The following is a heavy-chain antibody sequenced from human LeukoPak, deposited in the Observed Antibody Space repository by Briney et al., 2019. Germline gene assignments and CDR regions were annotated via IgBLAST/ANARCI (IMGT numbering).Heavy chain of an antibody. J-gene: IGHJ4*03. D-gene: IGHD1-1*01. CDR2: INHRGDT. CDR1: GGSISHYY. Sequence: SETLSLTCAVSGGSISHYYWSWIRQSPGKGLEWIAEINHRGDTNYNPSVKSRVTISVDTSKNQFSLRVSSLTAADTAVYYCARGPTISETGYFDYWGQGTLVTVSS. CDR3: ARGPTISETGYFDY. V-gene: IGHV4-34*01.